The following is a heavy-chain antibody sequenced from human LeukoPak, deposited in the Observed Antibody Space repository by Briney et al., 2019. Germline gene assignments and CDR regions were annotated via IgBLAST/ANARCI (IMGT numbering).Heavy chain of an antibody. V-gene: IGHV3-7*01. CDR2: IKQDGSEK. CDR1: GIPFSYW. Sequence: GGSLRLSCAVSGIPFSYWMVWVRQAPGKGVEWVANIKQDGSEKYYVDSVKGRFTISRDNAKNSLYLQMNSLRAEDTAVYYCARAVGHYWGQGTLVTVSS. J-gene: IGHJ4*02. D-gene: IGHD1-26*01. CDR3: ARAVGHY.